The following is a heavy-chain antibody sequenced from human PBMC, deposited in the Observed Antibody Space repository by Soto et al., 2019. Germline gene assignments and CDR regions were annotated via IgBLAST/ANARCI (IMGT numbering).Heavy chain of an antibody. D-gene: IGHD3-22*01. Sequence: SETLSLTCTVSGGSISSYYWSLIRQPPGKGLEWIGYIYYSGSTNYNPSLKSRVTISVDTSKNQFSLKLSSVTAADTAVYYCASSNYYDSSGYPPPFDYWGQGTLVTVSS. CDR3: ASSNYYDSSGYPPPFDY. CDR1: GGSISSYY. J-gene: IGHJ4*02. CDR2: IYYSGST. V-gene: IGHV4-59*01.